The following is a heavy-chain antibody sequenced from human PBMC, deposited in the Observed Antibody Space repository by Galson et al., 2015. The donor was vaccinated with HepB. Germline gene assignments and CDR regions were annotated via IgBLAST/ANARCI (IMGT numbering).Heavy chain of an antibody. CDR2: IDPSDSYT. J-gene: IGHJ4*02. V-gene: IGHV5-10-1*01. CDR3: ARFDGYNSDYFDY. CDR1: GYSFTTYW. Sequence: SGAEVKKPGESLRISCKGSGYSFTTYWITWVRQMPGKGLEWMGRIDPSDSYTNYSPSFQGHVTISADKSISTAYLQWSSLKASDTAMYYCARFDGYNSDYFDYWGQGTLVTVSS. D-gene: IGHD5-24*01.